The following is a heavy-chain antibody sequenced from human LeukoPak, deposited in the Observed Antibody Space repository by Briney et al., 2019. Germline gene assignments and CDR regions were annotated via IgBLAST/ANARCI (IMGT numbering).Heavy chain of an antibody. D-gene: IGHD6-19*01. J-gene: IGHJ4*02. CDR2: ITPIFGTA. CDR3: ARDRGASSGPLDY. CDR1: GGTFSSYA. V-gene: IGHV1-69*05. Sequence: ASVKVSCKASGGTFSSYAISWVRQAPGQGLEWMGRITPIFGTANYAQKFQGRVTITTDESTSTAYMELSSLRSEDTAVYYCARDRGASSGPLDYWGQGTLVTVSS.